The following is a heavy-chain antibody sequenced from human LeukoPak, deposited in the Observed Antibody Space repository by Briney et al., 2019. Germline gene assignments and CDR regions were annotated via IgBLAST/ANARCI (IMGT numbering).Heavy chain of an antibody. Sequence: ASVKVSCKASGYTYTSYAMHWVRQAPGQRLEWMGWINAGNGNTKYSQKFQGRVTMTRNTSISTAYMELSSLRSEDTAVYYCARGFGYYYGMDVWGQGTTVTVSS. J-gene: IGHJ6*02. V-gene: IGHV1-3*01. CDR2: INAGNGNT. D-gene: IGHD3-10*01. CDR3: ARGFGYYYGMDV. CDR1: GYTYTSYA.